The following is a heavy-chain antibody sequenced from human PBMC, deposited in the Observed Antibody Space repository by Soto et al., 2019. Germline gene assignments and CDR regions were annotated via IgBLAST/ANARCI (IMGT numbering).Heavy chain of an antibody. CDR3: ARAERAHYYYYYGMDV. CDR2: IYYSGST. V-gene: IGHV4-59*08. D-gene: IGHD1-1*01. J-gene: IGHJ6*02. CDR1: GGSISSYY. Sequence: PSETLSLTCTVSGGSISSYYWSWIRQPPGKGLEWIGYIYYSGSTNYNPSLKSRVTISVDTSKNQFSLKLSSVTAADTAVYYCARAERAHYYYYYGMDVWGQGTTVTVSS.